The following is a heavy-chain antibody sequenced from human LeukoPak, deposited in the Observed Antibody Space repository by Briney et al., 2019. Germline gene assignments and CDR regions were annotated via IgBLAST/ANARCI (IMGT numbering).Heavy chain of an antibody. CDR3: ARDPAEEWYFDL. J-gene: IGHJ2*01. Sequence: GGSLRLSCAASGFTFSSYSMNWVRQAPGKGLEWVSSISSSSSYIYYADSVKGRFTISRDKAKNSLELQMTSLSAEDTAVNYCARDPAEEWYFDLWGRGTLVTVSS. CDR2: ISSSSSYI. CDR1: GFTFSSYS. V-gene: IGHV3-21*01.